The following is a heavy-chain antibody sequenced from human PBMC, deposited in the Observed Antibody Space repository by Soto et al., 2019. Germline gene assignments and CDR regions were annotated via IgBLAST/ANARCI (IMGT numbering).Heavy chain of an antibody. CDR1: GFTFTSSA. Sequence: SVKVSCKASGFTFTSSAMQWVRQARGQRLEWIGWIVVGSGNTNYAQKFQERVTITRDMSTSTAYMELSSLRSEDTAVYYCAAGRIAAADYYYYYYGMDVWGQGTTVTVSS. CDR2: IVVGSGNT. V-gene: IGHV1-58*02. D-gene: IGHD6-13*01. J-gene: IGHJ6*02. CDR3: AAGRIAAADYYYYYYGMDV.